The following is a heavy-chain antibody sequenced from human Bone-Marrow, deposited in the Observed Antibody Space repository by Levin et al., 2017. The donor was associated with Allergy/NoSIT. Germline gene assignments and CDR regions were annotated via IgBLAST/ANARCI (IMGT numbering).Heavy chain of an antibody. J-gene: IGHJ1*01. CDR3: ATANLDTASYWVH. Sequence: GESLKISCKISGYTFTSWWIGWIRQMPGKGLEWMGFIYAGNSDTRYRPSFQGQVIISVDRSIDTAYLQWSTLTTSDTGMYYCATANLDTASYWVHWGQGTLVTVSS. CDR1: GYTFTSWW. D-gene: IGHD3-10*01. V-gene: IGHV5-51*01. CDR2: IYAGNSDT.